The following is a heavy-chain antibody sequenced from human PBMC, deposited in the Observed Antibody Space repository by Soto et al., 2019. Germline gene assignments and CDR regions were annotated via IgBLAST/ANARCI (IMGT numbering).Heavy chain of an antibody. Sequence: SETLSLTCTVSGGSISSSSYYWGWIRQPPGKGLEWIGSIYYSGSTYYNPSLRSRVTISVDTSRNQFSLSLRSVTAADTAVYYCTGDRNNRVWYKYWGQGTLVTVSS. CDR1: GGSISSSSYY. CDR3: TGDRNNRVWYKY. D-gene: IGHD6-19*01. J-gene: IGHJ4*02. V-gene: IGHV4-39*07. CDR2: IYYSGST.